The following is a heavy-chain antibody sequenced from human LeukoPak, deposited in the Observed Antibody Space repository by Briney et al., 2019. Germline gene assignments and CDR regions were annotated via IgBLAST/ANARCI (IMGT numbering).Heavy chain of an antibody. CDR1: GFTFSSYG. D-gene: IGHD4-23*01. CDR3: AKDNYGGNSGTFDY. CDR2: ISYDGSYK. J-gene: IGHJ4*02. Sequence: GRSLRLSCAASGFTFSSYGMHWVRQAPGKGLEWVAVISYDGSYKYYTDSVKGRFTISRDNSKNTLYLQMYSLRAEDTAVYYCAKDNYGGNSGTFDYWGQGTLVTVSS. V-gene: IGHV3-30*18.